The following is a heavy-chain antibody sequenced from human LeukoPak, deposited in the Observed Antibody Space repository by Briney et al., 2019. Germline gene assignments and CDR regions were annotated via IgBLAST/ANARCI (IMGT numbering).Heavy chain of an antibody. Sequence: GASVKVSCKASGYTFASHYLHWVRQAPGQGLEWMGIINPSGGVTSSAQKFQGRVTMTRDTSLSTVFMELSSLTSEDTAVYYCARAPDTSGYFAQPDFDYWGQGTLVTVSS. CDR1: GYTFASHY. D-gene: IGHD3-22*01. CDR3: ARAPDTSGYFAQPDFDY. CDR2: INPSGGVT. J-gene: IGHJ4*02. V-gene: IGHV1-46*01.